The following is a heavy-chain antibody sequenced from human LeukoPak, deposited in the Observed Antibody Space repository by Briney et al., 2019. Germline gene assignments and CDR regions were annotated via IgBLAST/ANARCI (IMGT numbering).Heavy chain of an antibody. CDR3: ASDMSPSSGWQVVDY. D-gene: IGHD6-19*01. Sequence: GGSLRLSCAASGFTFSSYGMHWVRQAPGKGLEWVSYISSSSSTIYYADSVKGRFTISRDNAKNSLYLQMNSLRAEDTAVYCCASDMSPSSGWQVVDYWGQGTLVTVSS. CDR1: GFTFSSYG. V-gene: IGHV3-48*01. J-gene: IGHJ4*02. CDR2: ISSSSSTI.